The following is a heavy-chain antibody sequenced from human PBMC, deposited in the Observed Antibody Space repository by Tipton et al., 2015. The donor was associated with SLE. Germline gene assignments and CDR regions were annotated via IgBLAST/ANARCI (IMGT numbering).Heavy chain of an antibody. CDR2: INHSGST. V-gene: IGHV4-34*01. Sequence: TLSLTCAVYGGSFSGYYWSWIRQPPGKGLEWIGEINHSGSTNYNPSLKSRVTISVDTSKNQFSLKLSSVTAADTAVYYCARAGLTGSGCYYTASYFDYWGQGTLVTVSS. CDR3: ARAGLTGSGCYYTASYFDY. D-gene: IGHD3-10*01. CDR1: GGSFSGYY. J-gene: IGHJ4*02.